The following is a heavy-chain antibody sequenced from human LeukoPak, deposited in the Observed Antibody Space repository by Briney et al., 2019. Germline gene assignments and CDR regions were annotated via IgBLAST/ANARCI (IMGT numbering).Heavy chain of an antibody. CDR1: GYTFTSYA. J-gene: IGHJ5*02. V-gene: IGHV1-3*01. CDR3: AREVDCSSTSCGNWFDP. Sequence: GSVKVSCKASGYTFTSYAMHWVRQAPGQRLEWMGWINAGNGNTKYSQKFQGRVTITRDTSASTAYMELSSLRSEDTAVYYCAREVDCSSTSCGNWFDPWGQGTLVTVSS. CDR2: INAGNGNT. D-gene: IGHD2-2*01.